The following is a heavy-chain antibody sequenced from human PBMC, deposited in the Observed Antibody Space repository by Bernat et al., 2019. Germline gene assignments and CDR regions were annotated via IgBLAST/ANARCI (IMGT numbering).Heavy chain of an antibody. CDR3: ARDYRQWTLDYYYMDV. CDR2: IWYDGSNK. CDR1: GFTFSSYG. D-gene: IGHD6-19*01. V-gene: IGHV3-33*01. Sequence: QVQLVESGGGVVQPGRSLRLSCAASGFTFSSYGMHWVRQAPGKGLEWVAVIWYDGSNKYYADSVKGRFTISRDNSKNTLYLQMNSLRAEDTAVYYYARDYRQWTLDYYYMDVWGKGTTVTVSS. J-gene: IGHJ6*03.